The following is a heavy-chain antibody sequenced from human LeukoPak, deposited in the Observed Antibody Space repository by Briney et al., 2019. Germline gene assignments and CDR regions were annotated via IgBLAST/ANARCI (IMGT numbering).Heavy chain of an antibody. CDR1: GFTFSSYG. V-gene: IGHV3-33*01. D-gene: IGHD2-2*01. J-gene: IGHJ4*02. CDR2: IWYDGSNK. CDR3: AREDLGYCSSTSCYYDY. Sequence: GGSLRLSCAASGFTFSSYGMHWARQAPGKGLEWVAVIWYDGSNKYYADSVKGRFAISRDNSKNTLYLQMNSLRAEDTAVYYCAREDLGYCSSTSCYYDYWGQGTLVTVSS.